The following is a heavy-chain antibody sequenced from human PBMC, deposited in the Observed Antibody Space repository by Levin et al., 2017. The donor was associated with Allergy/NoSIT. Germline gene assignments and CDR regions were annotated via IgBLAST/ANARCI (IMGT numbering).Heavy chain of an antibody. CDR1: GSSITNFIW. J-gene: IGHJ4*02. CDR2: IYHNGAT. Sequence: PSQTLSLPCSVSGSSITNFIWWGWIRQPPGKGLEWIGYIYHNGATQYNPSLKSRATLSVDSSKNQIFLSLSSLTAVYTAGYYCARMARSHHFDNWGQGTLVAVS. V-gene: IGHV4-28*01. CDR3: ARMARSHHFDN.